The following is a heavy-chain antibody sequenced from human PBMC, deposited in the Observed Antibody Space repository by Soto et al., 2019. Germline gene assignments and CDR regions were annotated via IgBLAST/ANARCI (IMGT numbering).Heavy chain of an antibody. D-gene: IGHD6-19*01. CDR1: SGSISSSNW. J-gene: IGHJ4*02. V-gene: IGHV4-4*02. CDR3: ARGRDPYSGGFDY. Sequence: QVQLQESGPGLVKPSGTLSLTCAVSSGSISSSNWWSWVRQPPGKGLEWIGESYHSGSTNYNPSQNSGRTTSVDESTNQFTLKLISVTAGDTAVYYCARGRDPYSGGFDYWGQGALVDVAS. CDR2: SYHSGST.